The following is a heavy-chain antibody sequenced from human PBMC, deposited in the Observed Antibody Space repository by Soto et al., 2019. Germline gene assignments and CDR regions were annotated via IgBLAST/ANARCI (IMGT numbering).Heavy chain of an antibody. J-gene: IGHJ6*02. CDR3: AREGYCSAGHCALYSRASSGMLV. D-gene: IGHD2-15*01. CDR1: GYTFTRYG. Sequence: ASVKVSCKASGYTFTRYGISWVRQAPGQGLEWMGWISAYNGNTNYAQKLKGRVTMTTGTSTSTAYMELMSLTSDDTAVYYCAREGYCSAGHCALYSRASSGMLVCGPATMVTGS. V-gene: IGHV1-18*01. CDR2: ISAYNGNT.